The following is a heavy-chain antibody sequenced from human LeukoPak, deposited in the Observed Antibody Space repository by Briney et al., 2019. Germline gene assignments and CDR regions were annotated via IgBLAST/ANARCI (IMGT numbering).Heavy chain of an antibody. J-gene: IGHJ6*03. CDR1: GYTFTSYG. CDR3: ARPPSGWYNLGYYYYMDV. CDR2: ISAYNGNT. Sequence: ASVKVSCKASGYTFTSYGISWVRQAPGQGLEWMGWISAYNGNTNYAQKLQGRVTMTTDTSTSTAYMELRSLRSDDTAVYYCARPPSGWYNLGYYYYMDVWGKGTTVTVSS. D-gene: IGHD6-19*01. V-gene: IGHV1-18*01.